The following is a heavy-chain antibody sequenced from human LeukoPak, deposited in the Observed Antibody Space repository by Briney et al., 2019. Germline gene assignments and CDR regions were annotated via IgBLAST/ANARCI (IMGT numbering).Heavy chain of an antibody. CDR3: AELGITMIGGV. Sequence: GGSLRLSCSASGFTFGDYTMSWVRQAPGKGLEWVGFIRSKAYGGKAEYAASVKGRFTISRDDSKSIAYVEMNSLKPEDTAVYYCAELGITMIGGVWGKGTTVTISS. D-gene: IGHD3-10*02. CDR1: GFTFGDYT. J-gene: IGHJ6*04. V-gene: IGHV3-49*04. CDR2: IRSKAYGGKA.